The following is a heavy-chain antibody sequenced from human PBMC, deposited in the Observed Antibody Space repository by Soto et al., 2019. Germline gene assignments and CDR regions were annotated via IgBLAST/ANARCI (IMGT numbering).Heavy chain of an antibody. V-gene: IGHV4-59*01. CDR2: IHYSGATSFFP. CDR3: AAGEASSRNLAPYYLDF. Sequence: SETLSLTSTVSGGSMRNYFWTWIRQPPGKGLEWIGYIHYSGATSFFPSYNPSLRGRVTISEDTSKNQFSLKLLSVTTADTAVYFCAAGEASSRNLAPYYLDFWGQGTLVTVSS. J-gene: IGHJ4*02. CDR1: GGSMRNYF. D-gene: IGHD6-13*01.